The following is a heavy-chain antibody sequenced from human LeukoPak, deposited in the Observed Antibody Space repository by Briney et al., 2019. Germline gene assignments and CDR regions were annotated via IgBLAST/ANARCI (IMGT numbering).Heavy chain of an antibody. V-gene: IGHV1-2*02. CDR2: INPNSGAT. D-gene: IGHD6-19*01. J-gene: IGHJ4*02. Sequence: VASVKVSCKASGYTFTDYYIHWVRQAPGQGLEWVGWINPNSGATTYAQSFQGRVTVTRDTSISTAYMELSRLTSDDTAVYYCARADIAVAGWDFDCWGQGTLVTVSS. CDR3: ARADIAVAGWDFDC. CDR1: GYTFTDYY.